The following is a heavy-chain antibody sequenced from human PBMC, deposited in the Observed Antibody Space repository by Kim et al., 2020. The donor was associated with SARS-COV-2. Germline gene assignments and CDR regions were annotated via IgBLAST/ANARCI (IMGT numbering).Heavy chain of an antibody. CDR2: INHSGST. J-gene: IGHJ4*01. CDR1: GGSFSGYY. Sequence: SETLSLTCAVYGGSFSGYYWSWIRQPPGKGLEWIGEINHSGSTNYNPSLKSRVTISVDTSKNQFSLKLSSVTAADTAVYYCARALKSSSSWYDYYFAYWG. CDR3: ARALKSSSSWYDYYFAY. D-gene: IGHD6-13*01. V-gene: IGHV4-34*01.